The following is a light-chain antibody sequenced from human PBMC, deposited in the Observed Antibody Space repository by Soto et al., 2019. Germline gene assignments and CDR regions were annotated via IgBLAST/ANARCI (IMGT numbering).Light chain of an antibody. CDR1: SSDVGGYGY. CDR2: EVS. CDR3: SSYTSGSTYV. Sequence: QSVLTQPASVSGSPGQSITISCTGTSSDVGGYGYVSWYQQHPGKAPKLMIYEVSNRPSGVSNRFSGSKSGNTASLTVSGLQAEDEAYYYCSSYTSGSTYVFGTGTKLTVL. J-gene: IGLJ1*01. V-gene: IGLV2-14*01.